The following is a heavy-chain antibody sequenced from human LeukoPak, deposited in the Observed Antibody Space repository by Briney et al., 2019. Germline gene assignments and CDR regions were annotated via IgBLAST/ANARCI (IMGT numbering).Heavy chain of an antibody. D-gene: IGHD3-22*01. CDR3: AKDAVTGPGYYYDSSGYYFDY. CDR1: GFTFSSYA. Sequence: GGSLRLSCAASGFTFSSYAMSWVRQAPGKGLEWVSAMSGSGGSTYYADSVKGRFTISRDNSKNTLFMQMHSLRAEDTAVYYCAKDAVTGPGYYYDSSGYYFDYWGQGTQVTVSS. V-gene: IGHV3-23*01. CDR2: MSGSGGST. J-gene: IGHJ4*02.